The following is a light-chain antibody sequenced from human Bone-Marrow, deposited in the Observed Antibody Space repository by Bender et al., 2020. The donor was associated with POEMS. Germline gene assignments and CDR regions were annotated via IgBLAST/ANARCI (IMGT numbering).Light chain of an antibody. CDR3: QSGDTATASVV. Sequence: SYELTQPPSVSVSPGQTARISCSGNALPRPFLFWYQKKPGQAPVLVMSKDTERPSEIPERFSGSGSGTAVTLTISGVQAEDEADYFCQSGDTATASVVFGGGTKLTVL. J-gene: IGLJ3*02. V-gene: IGLV3-25*03. CDR1: ALPRPF. CDR2: KDT.